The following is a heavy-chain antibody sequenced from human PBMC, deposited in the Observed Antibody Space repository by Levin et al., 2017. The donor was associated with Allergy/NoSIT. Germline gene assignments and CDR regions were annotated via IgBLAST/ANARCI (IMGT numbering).Heavy chain of an antibody. D-gene: IGHD1-7*01. CDR2: INPNSGGT. V-gene: IGHV1-2*02. J-gene: IGHJ4*02. Sequence: ASVKVSCKASGYTFTGYYLYWVRQAPGQGFEWMGWINPNSGGTNYAPKFLGRVTMTRDTSISTAYMELSRLTSDDTAIYFCARDEGNWNSFWGQGTLVTVSS. CDR1: GYTFTGYY. CDR3: ARDEGNWNSF.